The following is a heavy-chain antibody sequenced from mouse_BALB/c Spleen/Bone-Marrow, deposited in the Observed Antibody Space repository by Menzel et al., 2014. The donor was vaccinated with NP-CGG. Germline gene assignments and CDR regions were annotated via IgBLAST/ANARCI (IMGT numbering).Heavy chain of an antibody. J-gene: IGHJ4*01. CDR2: LAPGSGST. CDR1: GYSFASYW. D-gene: IGHD2-3*01. CDR3: ARYDYAIDY. V-gene: IGHV1S41*01. Sequence: DLVKPGASVKLSCKASGYSFASYWINWLKQRPGQGLEWIGRLAPGSGSTYYNEMFTGKATLTADTSSSTAYIQLSSLSSEDSAVYFCARYDYAIDYWGQGTSVNVSS.